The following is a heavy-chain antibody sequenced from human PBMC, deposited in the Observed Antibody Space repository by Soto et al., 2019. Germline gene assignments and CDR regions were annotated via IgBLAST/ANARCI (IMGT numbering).Heavy chain of an antibody. J-gene: IGHJ6*02. CDR1: GFTFSSYA. CDR3: AKEGQQLSYYYYGMDV. V-gene: IGHV3-23*01. Sequence: PGGSLRLSCAASGFTFSSYAMSWVRQAPGKGLEWVSAISGSGGSTYYADSVKGRFTISRDNSKNKLYLQMNSLRAEDTAVYYCAKEGQQLSYYYYGMDVWGQGTTVTVSS. CDR2: ISGSGGST. D-gene: IGHD6-13*01.